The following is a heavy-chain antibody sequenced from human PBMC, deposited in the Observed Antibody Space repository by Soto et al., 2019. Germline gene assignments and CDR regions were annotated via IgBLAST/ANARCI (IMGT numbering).Heavy chain of an antibody. CDR1: GFTFSGDA. J-gene: IGHJ3*02. Sequence: GGSLRLSCSASGFTFSGDAVHWVRQAPGRGLQYVSGISRDGDIIHYADSVKGRFIISRDNSKNTLFLQMSGLRLEDTAVYFCVVRGSAFDIWGQGTKVTV. CDR2: ISRDGDII. V-gene: IGHV3-64D*08. CDR3: VVRGSAFDI. D-gene: IGHD3-10*01.